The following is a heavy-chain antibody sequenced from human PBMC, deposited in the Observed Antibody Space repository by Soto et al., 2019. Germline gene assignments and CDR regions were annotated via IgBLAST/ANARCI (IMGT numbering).Heavy chain of an antibody. Sequence: QVQLVESGGGVVQPGTSLTLSCAASGFDFSNFVMHWVRQAPGKGLECVAVIWHDASHEYYGDSVQGRFTISRDNSNHLLYLQMNSLRAEDTAVYYCAREGGEEWIDYYYYGMDVWGHGTTVTVSS. CDR2: IWHDASHE. J-gene: IGHJ6*02. V-gene: IGHV3-33*01. CDR3: AREGGEEWIDYYYYGMDV. D-gene: IGHD3-3*01. CDR1: GFDFSNFV.